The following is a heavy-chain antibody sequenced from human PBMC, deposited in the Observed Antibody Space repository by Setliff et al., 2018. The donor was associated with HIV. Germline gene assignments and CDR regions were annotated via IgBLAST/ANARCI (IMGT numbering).Heavy chain of an antibody. CDR3: ARGTGSYSYFDS. J-gene: IGHJ4*02. V-gene: IGHV1-24*01. Sequence: GASVKVSCKVSGYTLTELSIHWVRQVPGKGLEWMGGFVPEHSETIYAQKFQGRVTMTEDTSTDTAFMELSGLTSEDTAVYLCARGTGSYSYFDSWGLGTLVTVSS. D-gene: IGHD1-26*01. CDR1: GYTLTELS. CDR2: FVPEHSET.